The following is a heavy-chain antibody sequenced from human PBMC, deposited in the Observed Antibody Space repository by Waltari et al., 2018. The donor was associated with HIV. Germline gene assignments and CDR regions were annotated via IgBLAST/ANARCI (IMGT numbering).Heavy chain of an antibody. J-gene: IGHJ5*02. CDR2: IYYSGST. D-gene: IGHD2-2*01. CDR3: ARDGVVVVVPAAIGPYNWFDP. V-gene: IGHV4-39*07. CDR1: GGSISSSSYS. Sequence: QLQLQESGPGLVKPSETLSLTCTVSGGSISSSSYSWGWIRQPPGKGLGWIGSIYYSGSTYYNPSLKSRVTISVDTSKNQFSLKLSSVTAADTAVYYCARDGVVVVVPAAIGPYNWFDPWGQGTLVTVSS.